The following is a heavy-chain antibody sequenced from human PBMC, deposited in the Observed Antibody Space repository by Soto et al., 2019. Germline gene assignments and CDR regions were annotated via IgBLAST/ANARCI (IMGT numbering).Heavy chain of an antibody. V-gene: IGHV4-34*01. Sequence: SETLSLTCAVYGGSFSGYYWSWIRQPPGKGLEWIGEISHSGSTNYNPSLKSRVTISVDTSKNQFSLKLSSVTAADTAVYYCARGRYRVLWFGELSYDAFDIWGQGTMVTVSS. CDR3: ARGRYRVLWFGELSYDAFDI. D-gene: IGHD3-10*01. CDR2: ISHSGST. CDR1: GGSFSGYY. J-gene: IGHJ3*02.